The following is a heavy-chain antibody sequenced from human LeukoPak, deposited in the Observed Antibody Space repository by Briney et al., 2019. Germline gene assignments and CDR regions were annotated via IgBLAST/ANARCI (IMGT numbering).Heavy chain of an antibody. CDR3: ATTLRNNPP. CDR2: FDPEDGET. Sequence: ASVKVSCKVSGYTLTELSMHWVRQAPGKGLEWMGGFDPEDGETIYAQKFQGRVSLTRDTSITTAYMELSSLTSEDTAVYYCATTLRNNPPWGQGTLVTVSS. D-gene: IGHD1-14*01. J-gene: IGHJ5*02. V-gene: IGHV1-24*01. CDR1: GYTLTELS.